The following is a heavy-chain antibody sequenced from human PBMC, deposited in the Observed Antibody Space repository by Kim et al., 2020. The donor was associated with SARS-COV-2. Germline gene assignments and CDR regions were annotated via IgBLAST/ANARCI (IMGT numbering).Heavy chain of an antibody. J-gene: IGHJ4*01. D-gene: IGHD6-19*01. CDR1: GFTLDDYA. CDR2: INWNSGSI. Sequence: GGSLRLSCAAFGFTLDDYAMHWVRQTPGKGLEWVSGINWNSGSIGYADSVKGRFTISRDNAKNSLYLQMNSLRAEDTALYYCAKGRVVAGTLTSFDYWG. V-gene: IGHV3-9*01. CDR3: AKGRVVAGTLTSFDY.